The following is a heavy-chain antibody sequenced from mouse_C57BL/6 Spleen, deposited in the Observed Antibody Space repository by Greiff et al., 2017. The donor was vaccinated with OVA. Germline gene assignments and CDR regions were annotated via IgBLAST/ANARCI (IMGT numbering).Heavy chain of an antibody. CDR3: AIYYGYDDDGGYYYAMDY. D-gene: IGHD2-2*01. J-gene: IGHJ4*01. V-gene: IGHV1-76*01. CDR2: IYPGSGNT. CDR1: GYTFTDYY. Sequence: QVQLQQSGAELVRPGASVKLSCKASGYTFTDYYINWVKQRPGQGLEWIARIYPGSGNTYYNEKFKGKATLTAEKSSSTAYMQLSSLTSEDSAVYFCAIYYGYDDDGGYYYAMDYWGQGTSVTVSS.